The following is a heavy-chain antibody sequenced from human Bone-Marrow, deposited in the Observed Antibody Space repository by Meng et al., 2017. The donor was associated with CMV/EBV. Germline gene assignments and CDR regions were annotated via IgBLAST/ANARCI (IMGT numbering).Heavy chain of an antibody. CDR2: ISGGGDTI. CDR1: GFTFNTHS. D-gene: IGHD3-22*01. J-gene: IGHJ5*02. V-gene: IGHV3-21*01. Sequence: GESLKISCAASGFTFNTHSMNWVRQAPGKGLEWISSISGGGDTIYYADSVYGRFTISRDNAENSLYLQMNSLRAEDTTVYYCARDPYYYDSSGYLPGWFDPWGQGTLVTVSS. CDR3: ARDPYYYDSSGYLPGWFDP.